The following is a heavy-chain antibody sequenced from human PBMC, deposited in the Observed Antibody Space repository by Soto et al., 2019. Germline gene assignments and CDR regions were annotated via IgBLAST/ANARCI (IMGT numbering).Heavy chain of an antibody. CDR1: GYTFTSYA. CDR3: ARGYCSGGSCYSHFDY. CDR2: INADNGNT. V-gene: IGHV1-3*01. Sequence: QVQLVQSGAEVKKPGASVKVSCKASGYTFTSYAMHWVRQAPGQRLEWMGWINADNGNTKYSQKFQGRVTITRDTSASTAYMELSSLRSEDTAVYYCARGYCSGGSCYSHFDYWGQGTLVTVSS. J-gene: IGHJ4*02. D-gene: IGHD2-15*01.